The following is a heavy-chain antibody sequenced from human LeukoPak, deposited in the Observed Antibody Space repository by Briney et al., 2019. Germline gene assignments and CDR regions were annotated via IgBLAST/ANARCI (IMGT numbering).Heavy chain of an antibody. V-gene: IGHV4-39*01. D-gene: IGHD3-22*01. CDR3: ARQAYYDSSGRFDY. CDR1: GGSISSSSYY. Sequence: SETLSLTCTVSGGSISSSSYYWGWIRQPPGKGLEWIGSIYYSGSTYYNPSLKSRVTISVDTSKNQFSLKLSSVTAADTAVYYCARQAYYDSSGRFDYWGQGTLVTVSS. J-gene: IGHJ4*02. CDR2: IYYSGST.